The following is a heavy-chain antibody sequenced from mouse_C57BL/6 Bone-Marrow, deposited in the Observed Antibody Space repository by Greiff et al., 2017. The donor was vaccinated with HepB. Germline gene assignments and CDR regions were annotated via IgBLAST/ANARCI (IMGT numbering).Heavy chain of an antibody. CDR1: GFSLTSYG. J-gene: IGHJ4*01. CDR2: IWGVGST. Sequence: QVQLKESGPGLVAPSQSLSITCTVSGFSLTSYGVDWVRQSPGKGLEWLGVIWGVGSTNYNSALKSRLSISKDNSKSQVFLKMNSLQTDDTAMYYCARRQLRLPYYYAMDYWGQGTSVTVSS. V-gene: IGHV2-6*01. D-gene: IGHD3-2*02. CDR3: ARRQLRLPYYYAMDY.